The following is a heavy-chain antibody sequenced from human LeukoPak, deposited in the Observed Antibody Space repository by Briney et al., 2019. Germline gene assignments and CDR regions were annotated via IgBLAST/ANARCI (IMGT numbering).Heavy chain of an antibody. V-gene: IGHV3-30-3*01. CDR1: GFTFSTYA. D-gene: IGHD6-13*01. J-gene: IGHJ2*01. Sequence: GGALRLSCAASGFTFSTYAMHWVRQAPGKGLEWVAVISYDGSNQYNADSVKGRFTISRDNSKNTLYLQMNSLRVEDTAVYYCARAAVGYSSSWYQWYFDLWGRGTLVTVSS. CDR3: ARAAVGYSSSWYQWYFDL. CDR2: ISYDGSNQ.